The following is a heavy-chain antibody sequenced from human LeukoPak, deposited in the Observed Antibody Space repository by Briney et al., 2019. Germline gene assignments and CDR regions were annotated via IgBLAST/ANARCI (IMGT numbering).Heavy chain of an antibody. D-gene: IGHD3-9*01. V-gene: IGHV1-18*01. J-gene: IGHJ4*02. Sequence: GASVKVSCKASGYTFTSYGISWVRQAPGQGLEWMGWISAYNGNTNYAQKLQGRVTMTTDTSTSTAYMELRNLRSDDTAVYYCARVKFLAAGNDIDWVYWGQGTLVTVSS. CDR1: GYTFTSYG. CDR3: ARVKFLAAGNDIDWVY. CDR2: ISAYNGNT.